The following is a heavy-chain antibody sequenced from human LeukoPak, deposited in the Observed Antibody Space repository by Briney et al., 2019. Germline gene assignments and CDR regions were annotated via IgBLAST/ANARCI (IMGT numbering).Heavy chain of an antibody. V-gene: IGHV5-51*01. CDR1: GYTFINYW. D-gene: IGHD6-13*01. CDR2: IYPGDSDT. J-gene: IGHJ4*02. CDR3: AVRPGYSSSWLYY. Sequence: GESLKISCQGSGYTFINYWIAWVRQMPGKGLEWMGIIYPGDSDTRYSPSFQGQVTISADKSISTAYLQWSSLKASDTAMYYCAVRPGYSSSWLYYWGQGTLVTVSS.